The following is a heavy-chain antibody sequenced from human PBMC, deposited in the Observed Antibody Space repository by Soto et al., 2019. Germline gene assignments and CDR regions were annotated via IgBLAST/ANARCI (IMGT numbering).Heavy chain of an antibody. D-gene: IGHD2-15*01. V-gene: IGHV4-59*12. Sequence: PSETLSLTCTVSGGSISSYYWSWIRQPPGKGLEWIGYIYYSGSTNYNPSLKSRVTISVDTSKNQFPLQLNSVTPEDTAVYYCARAYCSGGSCWAWSSWFDPWGQGTLVTVSS. J-gene: IGHJ5*02. CDR2: IYYSGST. CDR3: ARAYCSGGSCWAWSSWFDP. CDR1: GGSISSYY.